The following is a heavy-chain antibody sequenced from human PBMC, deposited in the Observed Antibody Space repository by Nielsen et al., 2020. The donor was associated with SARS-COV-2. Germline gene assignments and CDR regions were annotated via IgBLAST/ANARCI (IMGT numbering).Heavy chain of an antibody. J-gene: IGHJ4*02. Sequence: GESLKISCAASGFTVSSNYMSWVRQAPGKGLEWVSVIYSGGSTYYADSVKGRFTISRDNSKNTLYLQMNSLRAEDTAVYYCARDIEQERWDYWGQGTLVTVSS. CDR1: GFTVSSNY. V-gene: IGHV3-53*05. D-gene: IGHD1-26*01. CDR3: ARDIEQERWDY. CDR2: IYSGGST.